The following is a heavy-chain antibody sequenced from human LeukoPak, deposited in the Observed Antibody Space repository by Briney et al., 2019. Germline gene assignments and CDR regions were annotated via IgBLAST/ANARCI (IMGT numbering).Heavy chain of an antibody. V-gene: IGHV4-30-4*08. CDR3: ARSGGRYRIYYYMDV. Sequence: NPSETLSLTCTVSGGSISSGDYYWSWIRQPPGKGLEWIGYIYYSGSTYYNPSLKSRVTISVDTSKNQFSLKLSSVTAADTAVYYCARSGGRYRIYYYMDVWGKGTTVTVSS. D-gene: IGHD1-14*01. J-gene: IGHJ6*03. CDR1: GGSISSGDYY. CDR2: IYYSGST.